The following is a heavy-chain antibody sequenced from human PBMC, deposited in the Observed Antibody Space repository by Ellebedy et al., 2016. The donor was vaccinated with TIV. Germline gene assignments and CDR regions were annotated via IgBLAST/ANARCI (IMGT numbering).Heavy chain of an antibody. CDR1: GGSISSSSYY. CDR3: ARWFGELTGFDGGPL. Sequence: MPSETLSLTCTVSGGSISSSSYYWGWIRQPPGKGLEWIGSIYYSGSTYYNLSLKSRVTISVDTSKNQFSLKLSSVTAADTAVYYCARWFGELTGFDGGPLWGQGTLVTVSS. J-gene: IGHJ4*02. V-gene: IGHV4-39*01. CDR2: IYYSGST. D-gene: IGHD3-10*01.